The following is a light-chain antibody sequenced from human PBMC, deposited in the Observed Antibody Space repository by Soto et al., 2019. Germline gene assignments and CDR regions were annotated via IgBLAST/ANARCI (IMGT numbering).Light chain of an antibody. Sequence: IQMTQSPSTLSASVGDRVTITCRARQSISNWLAWYQQKPGKAPKLLIYDASNLESGVPSRFSGSGSGTEFTLTISSLQPDDFATYYCQKYNSYPITFGGGTKVDIK. CDR3: QKYNSYPIT. CDR2: DAS. CDR1: QSISNW. J-gene: IGKJ4*01. V-gene: IGKV1-5*01.